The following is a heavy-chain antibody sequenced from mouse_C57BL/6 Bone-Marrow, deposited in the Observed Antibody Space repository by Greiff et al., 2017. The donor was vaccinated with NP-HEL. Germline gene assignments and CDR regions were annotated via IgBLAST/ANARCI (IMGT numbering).Heavy chain of an antibody. CDR2: IYPGSGNT. CDR1: GYTFTDYY. Sequence: VQLQESGAELVRPGASVKLSCKASGYTFTDYYINWVKQRPGQGLEWIARIYPGSGNTYYNEKFKGKATLTAEKSSSTAYMQLSSLTSEDSAVYFCNLAWFAYWGQGTLVTVSA. J-gene: IGHJ3*01. V-gene: IGHV1-76*01. CDR3: NLAWFAY.